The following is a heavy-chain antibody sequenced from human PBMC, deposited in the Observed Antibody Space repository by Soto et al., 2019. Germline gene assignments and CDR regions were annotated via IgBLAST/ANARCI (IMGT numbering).Heavy chain of an antibody. V-gene: IGHV1-69*02. J-gene: IGHJ2*01. CDR3: ARPTKRWLQQNYWYFDL. CDR1: GVTFSSYT. D-gene: IGHD5-12*01. CDR2: IIPILGIA. Sequence: QVQLVQSGAEVKKPGSSVKVSCKASGVTFSSYTISWVRQAPGQGLEWMGRIIPILGIANYAQKFQARVTITADKSTSTAYMELSSLRSEDTAVYYCARPTKRWLQQNYWYFDLWGRGTLVTVSS.